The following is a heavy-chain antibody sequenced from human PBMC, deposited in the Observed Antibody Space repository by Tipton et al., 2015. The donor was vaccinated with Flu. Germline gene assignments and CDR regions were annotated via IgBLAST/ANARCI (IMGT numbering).Heavy chain of an antibody. D-gene: IGHD5-12*01. V-gene: IGHV3-13*01. CDR3: TRILAHSGNGHFDS. CDR1: GFTFSTYD. CDR2: IGTTDDT. Sequence: SLRLSCAASGFTFSTYDMHWVRQAAGKRLEWVAAIGTTDDTYYPDSVKGRFTISREDAKNSLFLQMNGLRAGDTAVYYCTRILAHSGNGHFDSWGQGTLVTVSS. J-gene: IGHJ4*02.